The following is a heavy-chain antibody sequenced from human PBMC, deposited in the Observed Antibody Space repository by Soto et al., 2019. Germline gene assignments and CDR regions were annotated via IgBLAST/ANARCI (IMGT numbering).Heavy chain of an antibody. V-gene: IGHV1-18*01. CDR3: ARSLQGPTLIDY. CDR1: CSTFTSDG. Sequence: ASVTVSFTSSCSTFTSDGISWVRQAPGQGLEWMGWISAYNGNTNYAQKLQGRVTMTTDTSTSTAYMELRSLRSDDTAVYYCARSLQGPTLIDYWGQGTLVTVSS. J-gene: IGHJ4*02. CDR2: ISAYNGNT.